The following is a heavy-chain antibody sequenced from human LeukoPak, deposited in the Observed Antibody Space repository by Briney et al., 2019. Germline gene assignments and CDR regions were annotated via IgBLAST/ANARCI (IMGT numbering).Heavy chain of an antibody. CDR3: AREGYAKDDAFDI. Sequence: SETLSLTCTVSGGSISSSSYYWGWIRQPPGKGLEWIGSIYYSGSTYYNPSLKSRVTISVDTSKNQFSLKLSSVTAADTAVYYCAREGYAKDDAFDIWGQGTMVTVSS. D-gene: IGHD5-12*01. J-gene: IGHJ3*02. V-gene: IGHV4-39*07. CDR1: GGSISSSSYY. CDR2: IYYSGST.